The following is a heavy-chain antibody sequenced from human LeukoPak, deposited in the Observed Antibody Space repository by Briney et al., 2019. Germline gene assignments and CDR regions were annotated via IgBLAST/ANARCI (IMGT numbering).Heavy chain of an antibody. Sequence: GGSLRLSCAASGFTFSSYAMSWVRQAPGKGLEWVSAISGSGGSTYYADSVKGRFTISRDNSKNTLYLQMNSLRAEDTAVYYCAKADSNPLAYSSSWYSLYYFDYWGQGTLVTVSS. D-gene: IGHD6-13*01. CDR2: ISGSGGST. J-gene: IGHJ4*02. CDR3: AKADSNPLAYSSSWYSLYYFDY. V-gene: IGHV3-23*01. CDR1: GFTFSSYA.